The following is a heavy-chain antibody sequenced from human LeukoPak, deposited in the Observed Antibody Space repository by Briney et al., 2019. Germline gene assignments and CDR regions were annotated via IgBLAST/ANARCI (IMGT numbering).Heavy chain of an antibody. V-gene: IGHV1-2*06. J-gene: IGHJ6*02. Sequence: ASVRVSCKASGYTFTGYYMHWVRQAPGQGLEWMGRINPNSGGTNYAQKFQGRVTMTRDTSISTAYMELSRLRSDDTAVYYCAREKVRQSGMDVWGQGTTVTVSS. CDR3: AREKVRQSGMDV. D-gene: IGHD2-2*01. CDR2: INPNSGGT. CDR1: GYTFTGYY.